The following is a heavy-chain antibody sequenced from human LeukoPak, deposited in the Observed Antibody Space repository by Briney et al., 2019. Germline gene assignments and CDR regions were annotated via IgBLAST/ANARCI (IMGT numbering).Heavy chain of an antibody. CDR2: ISGSGGST. CDR3: AKAGSLWFGVGGVDY. Sequence: GGSLRLSCAASGFTFSSYAMSWVRQAPGKGLEWVSAISGSGGSTYYADSVKGRFTISRDNSKNTLYLQMNSLRAEDTAVYYCAKAGSLWFGVGGVDYWGQGTLVTVSS. V-gene: IGHV3-23*01. J-gene: IGHJ4*02. D-gene: IGHD3-10*01. CDR1: GFTFSSYA.